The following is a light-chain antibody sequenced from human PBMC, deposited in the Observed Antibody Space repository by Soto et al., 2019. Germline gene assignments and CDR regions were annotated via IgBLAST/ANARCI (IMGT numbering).Light chain of an antibody. V-gene: IGKV3-20*01. CDR3: QQYGSSVRT. CDR1: QSVSSGY. CDR2: LAS. Sequence: DIVMPQSAGTLSLPPGDRATLSSKASQSVSSGYLAWYQRRPGQAPRLLIYLASTRATGIPDRFSGSGSGTDFTLTISRLEPEDFAVYYCQQYGSSVRTFGQGTKVDI. J-gene: IGKJ1*01.